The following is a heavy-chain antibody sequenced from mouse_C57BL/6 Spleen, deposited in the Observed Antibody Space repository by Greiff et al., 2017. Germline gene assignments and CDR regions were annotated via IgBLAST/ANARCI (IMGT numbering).Heavy chain of an antibody. Sequence: QVQLQQPGAELVMPGASVKLSCKASGYTFTSYWMHWVKQRPGQGLEWIGEIDPSDSYTNYNQKFKGKSTLTVDKSSSTAYMQLSSLTSEDSAVYYCARDYYGFAYWGQGTLVTVSA. CDR3: ARDYYGFAY. CDR2: IDPSDSYT. D-gene: IGHD1-1*01. V-gene: IGHV1-69*01. J-gene: IGHJ3*01. CDR1: GYTFTSYW.